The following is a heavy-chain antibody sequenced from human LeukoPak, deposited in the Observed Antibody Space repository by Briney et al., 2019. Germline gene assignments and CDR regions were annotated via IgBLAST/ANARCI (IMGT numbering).Heavy chain of an antibody. CDR1: GFTFSSYS. D-gene: IGHD3-10*01. CDR2: ISSSSTI. V-gene: IGHV3-48*01. J-gene: IGHJ4*02. CDR3: ARGLMVRGVTHFDY. Sequence: GGSLRLSCAGSGFTFSSYSMNWVRQAPGKWLEWVSYISSSSTIYYADSVKGRFTISRDNAKNSLYLQMNSLRAEDTAVYYCARGLMVRGVTHFDYWGQGTLVTVSS.